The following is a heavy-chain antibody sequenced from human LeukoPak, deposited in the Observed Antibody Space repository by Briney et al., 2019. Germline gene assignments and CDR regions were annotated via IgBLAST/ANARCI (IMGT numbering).Heavy chain of an antibody. J-gene: IGHJ4*02. CDR2: IYYSGST. V-gene: IGHV4-39*01. Sequence: SETLSLTCTVSGGSVSSSSYYWGWIRQPPGKGLEWIGSIYYSGSTYYNPSLKSRVTISVDTSKNQFSLKLSSVTAADTAVYYCARPDDGYWGQGTLVTVSS. CDR1: GGSVSSSSYY. D-gene: IGHD3-16*01. CDR3: ARPDDGY.